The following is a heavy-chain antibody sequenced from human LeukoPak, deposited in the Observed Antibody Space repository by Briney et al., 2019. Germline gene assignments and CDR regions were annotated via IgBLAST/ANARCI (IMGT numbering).Heavy chain of an antibody. CDR1: GGSIGNYY. Sequence: SETLSLTCTVSGGSIGNYYWSWIRQPAGKGLGWIGRIYTSGSTNYNPSLKSRVTMSVDTSKNQFSLKLSSVTAADTAVYYCARDILAGTVCYFDYWGQGTLVTVSS. J-gene: IGHJ4*02. CDR3: ARDILAGTVCYFDY. V-gene: IGHV4-4*07. CDR2: IYTSGST. D-gene: IGHD3/OR15-3a*01.